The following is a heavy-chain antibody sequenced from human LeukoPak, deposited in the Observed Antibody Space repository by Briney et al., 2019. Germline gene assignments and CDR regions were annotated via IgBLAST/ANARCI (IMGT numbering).Heavy chain of an antibody. V-gene: IGHV3-33*08. CDR1: GFTFSSYG. CDR2: IWYDGSNI. Sequence: GGSLRLSCAASGFTFSSYGMHWVRQAPGKGLEWVAVIWYDGSNIYYADSVKGRFTISRDNSKITVSLQMNSLRAEDTAVYYCARSSIAVAGLIDYWGQGIMVTVSS. J-gene: IGHJ4*02. CDR3: ARSSIAVAGLIDY. D-gene: IGHD6-19*01.